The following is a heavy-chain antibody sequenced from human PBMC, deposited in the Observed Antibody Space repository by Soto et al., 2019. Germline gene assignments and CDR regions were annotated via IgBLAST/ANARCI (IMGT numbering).Heavy chain of an antibody. V-gene: IGHV3-21*01. CDR2: IGRRSDI. Sequence: PLGSLRLSCEASGFSFSTYSMHWVRQAPGKGLEWVSSIGRRSDIYYADSVKGRFTISRDNAKNSVSLQMNSLRDEDTAVYYCAREETAWPLAYGLDVWGQGTTVTVSS. D-gene: IGHD2-21*02. CDR3: AREETAWPLAYGLDV. CDR1: GFSFSTYS. J-gene: IGHJ6*02.